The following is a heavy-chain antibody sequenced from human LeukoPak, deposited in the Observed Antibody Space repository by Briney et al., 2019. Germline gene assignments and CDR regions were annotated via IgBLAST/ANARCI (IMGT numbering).Heavy chain of an antibody. D-gene: IGHD3-10*01. V-gene: IGHV1-8*01. CDR1: GYTFTSYD. CDR2: MNPNSGNT. CDR3: ARGIGYYYGSGSYSNPFDY. Sequence: ASVKVSCKASGYTFTSYDINWVRQATGQGLEWRGWMNPNSGNTGYAQKFQGRVTMTRNTSMSTAYMELSSLRSEDTAVYYCARGIGYYYGSGSYSNPFDYWGQGTLVTVSS. J-gene: IGHJ4*02.